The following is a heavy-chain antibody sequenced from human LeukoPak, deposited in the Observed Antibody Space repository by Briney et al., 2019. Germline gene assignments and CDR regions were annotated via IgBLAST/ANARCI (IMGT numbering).Heavy chain of an antibody. J-gene: IGHJ5*02. D-gene: IGHD6-19*01. CDR3: ARCLVAGTAKGWLDP. Sequence: TSETLSLTCTVSGGSISSNSYYWGWVRQPPGKGLEWIGSIYYSGSTYYNPSLKSRVTISVDTSKNQFSLKLSFVPATNRAVYYCARCLVAGTAKGWLDPWGQGTLVTVSS. V-gene: IGHV4-39*01. CDR1: GGSISSNSYY. CDR2: IYYSGST.